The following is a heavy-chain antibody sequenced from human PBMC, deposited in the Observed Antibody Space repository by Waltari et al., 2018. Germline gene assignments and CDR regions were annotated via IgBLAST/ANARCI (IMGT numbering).Heavy chain of an antibody. CDR2: ISYDGSNK. D-gene: IGHD1-1*01. Sequence: QVQLVESGGGVVQPGRSLRLSCAASGFTFSSYGMPWVRQAPGKGLEWVAVISYDGSNKYYADSVKGRFTISRDNSKNTLYLQMNSLRAEDTAVYYCAKGAFSWNRNYGMDVWGQGTTVTVSS. J-gene: IGHJ6*02. V-gene: IGHV3-30*18. CDR3: AKGAFSWNRNYGMDV. CDR1: GFTFSSYG.